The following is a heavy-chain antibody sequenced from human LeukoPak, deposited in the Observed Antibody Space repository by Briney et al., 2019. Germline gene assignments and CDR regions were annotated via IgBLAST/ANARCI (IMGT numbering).Heavy chain of an antibody. CDR1: GFTFDDYG. D-gene: IGHD6-19*01. CDR3: ARVKDIAVAGAIEY. Sequence: GGSLRLSCAASGFTFDDYGMSWVRQVPGKGLEWVSGINWNGGSTGYADSVKGRFTISRDNAKNSLYLQMNTLRAEDTALYYCARVKDIAVAGAIEYWGQGTLVTVSS. CDR2: INWNGGST. V-gene: IGHV3-20*04. J-gene: IGHJ4*02.